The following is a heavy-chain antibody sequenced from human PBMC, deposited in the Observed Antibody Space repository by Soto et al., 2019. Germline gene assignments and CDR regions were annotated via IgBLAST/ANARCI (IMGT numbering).Heavy chain of an antibody. CDR2: ISWNSNII. CDR3: AKGGPEGFCTGGRCYFDY. J-gene: IGHJ4*02. V-gene: IGHV3-9*01. D-gene: IGHD2-8*02. CDR1: GFTFDDYA. Sequence: EVQLVESGGGLVQPGRSLRLSCAVSGFTFDDYAMHWVRRVPGKGLEWVSSISWNSNIIGYADSVKGRFTISRDNAKNSLYLQMNSLRPEDTALYYCAKGGPEGFCTGGRCYFDYWGQGTLDTVSS.